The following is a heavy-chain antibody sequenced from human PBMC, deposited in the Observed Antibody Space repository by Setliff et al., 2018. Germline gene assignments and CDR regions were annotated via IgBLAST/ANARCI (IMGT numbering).Heavy chain of an antibody. Sequence: ASVKVSCKASGYTFINYDINWVRQATGQGLEWMGWLNPNISATFYAPKFQGRVTMTRDTSTSTFYMELSSLRSEDTAVYYCARLPQVVKGGDVEVWGKGTTVTAPQ. CDR2: LNPNISAT. CDR1: GYTFINYD. J-gene: IGHJ6*04. CDR3: ARLPQVVKGGDVEV. V-gene: IGHV1-8*01. D-gene: IGHD6-6*01.